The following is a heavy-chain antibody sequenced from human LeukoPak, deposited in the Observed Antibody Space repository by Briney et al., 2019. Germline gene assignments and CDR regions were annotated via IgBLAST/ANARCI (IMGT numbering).Heavy chain of an antibody. CDR3: ASGCSSTSCPIDY. J-gene: IGHJ4*02. V-gene: IGHV1-2*02. Sequence: GAAVKVSCKASGYTFTGYYMHWVRQAPGQGLEWMGWIDPNSGGTNYAQKFQGRVTMTRDTSISTAYMELSRLRSDDTAVYYCASGCSSTSCPIDYWGQGTLVTVSS. D-gene: IGHD2-2*01. CDR2: IDPNSGGT. CDR1: GYTFTGYY.